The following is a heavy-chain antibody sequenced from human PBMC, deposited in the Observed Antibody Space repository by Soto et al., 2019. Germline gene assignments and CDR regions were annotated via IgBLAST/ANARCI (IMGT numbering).Heavy chain of an antibody. CDR1: GGTFSSYG. J-gene: IGHJ4*02. Sequence: SVKVSCKAAGGTFSSYGISWVRQAPGQGLEWMGGIIPMFGTATHTQNFQGRLTITADESTSTAYMELSSLRSEDTAVYFCARSVGVTPLYYLDYWGQGTLVTVS. CDR2: IIPMFGTA. D-gene: IGHD1-26*01. V-gene: IGHV1-69*13. CDR3: ARSVGVTPLYYLDY.